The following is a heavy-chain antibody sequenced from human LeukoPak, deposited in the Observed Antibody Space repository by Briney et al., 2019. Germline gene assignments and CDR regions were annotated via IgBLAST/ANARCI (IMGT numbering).Heavy chain of an antibody. J-gene: IGHJ4*02. CDR2: IYGGGST. CDR1: GLSVSSNF. D-gene: IGHD1-14*01. Sequence: GGSLRLSCAATGLSVSSNFTSWVRQAPGKGLEWVSVIYGGGSTYYADSVKGRFTISRDTPKNTLYLQMNSLRVEDTAVYYCTSGGIIHWLLDYWGQGALVTVSS. V-gene: IGHV3-53*01. CDR3: TSGGIIHWLLDY.